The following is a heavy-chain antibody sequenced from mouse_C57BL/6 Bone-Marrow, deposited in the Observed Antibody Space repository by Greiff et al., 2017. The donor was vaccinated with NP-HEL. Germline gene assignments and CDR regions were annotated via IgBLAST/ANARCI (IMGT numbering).Heavy chain of an antibody. V-gene: IGHV5-17*01. Sequence: EVQGVESGGGLVKPGGSLKLSCAASGFTFSDYGMHWVRQAPEKGLEWVAYISSGSSTIYYAATVKGRFTISRDNAKNTLFLQMTSLRSEDTAMYYCARQYYYGSSYFDYWGQGTTLTVSS. CDR1: GFTFSDYG. CDR2: ISSGSSTI. CDR3: ARQYYYGSSYFDY. J-gene: IGHJ2*01. D-gene: IGHD1-1*01.